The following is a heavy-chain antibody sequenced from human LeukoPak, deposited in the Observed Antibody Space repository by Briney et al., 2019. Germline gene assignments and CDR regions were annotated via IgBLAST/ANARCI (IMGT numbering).Heavy chain of an antibody. CDR1: GYTFTGYY. D-gene: IGHD3-22*01. V-gene: IGHV1-2*02. CDR2: INAISGDT. CDR3: AREISGYSDY. Sequence: GASVKVSCKASGYTFTGYYMHWVRQAPGQGLEWMGWINAISGDTKYAQKFQGRVTMTRDTSISTAYMELSRLRSDDTAMYYCAREISGYSDYWGQATLVTVSS. J-gene: IGHJ4*02.